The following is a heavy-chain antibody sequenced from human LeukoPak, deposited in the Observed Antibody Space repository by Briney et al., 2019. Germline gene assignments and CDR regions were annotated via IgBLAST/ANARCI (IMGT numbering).Heavy chain of an antibody. J-gene: IGHJ2*01. CDR2: ISYDGSNK. Sequence: PGGSLRLSCAASGFIFSNYAMHWVRQAPGKGLEWVAVISYDGSNKYYADSVKGRFTISRDNAKNTLYLQMNSLRAGDTAVYYCAKDLFYGDYPYWYFDLWGRGTLVTVSS. CDR3: AKDLFYGDYPYWYFDL. V-gene: IGHV3-30*04. CDR1: GFIFSNYA. D-gene: IGHD4-17*01.